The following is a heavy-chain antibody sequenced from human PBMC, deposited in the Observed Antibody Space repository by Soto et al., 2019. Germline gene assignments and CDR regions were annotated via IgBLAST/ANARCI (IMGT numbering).Heavy chain of an antibody. V-gene: IGHV3-33*01. CDR2: IWYDGSNK. Sequence: GGSLRLSCAASGFTFSSYGMHWVRQAPGKGLEWVAVIWYDGSNKYYADSVKGRFTISRDNSKNTLYLQMNSLRAEDTDVYYCARDPYGDERDGAFDIWGQGTMVTVSS. D-gene: IGHD4-17*01. CDR3: ARDPYGDERDGAFDI. CDR1: GFTFSSYG. J-gene: IGHJ3*02.